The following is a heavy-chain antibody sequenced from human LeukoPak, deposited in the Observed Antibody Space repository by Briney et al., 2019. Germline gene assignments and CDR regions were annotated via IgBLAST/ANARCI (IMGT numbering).Heavy chain of an antibody. CDR3: ASDGGTDAFDI. Sequence: GASVKASCKASGYTFTSYYMHWGRQAPRQGLEWMGTINPSGGRQRYAQNFQGRVNMTRDMSTSTIYMEQSRLRSEDTAVYYCASDGGTDAFDIWGQGTMVTVSS. V-gene: IGHV1-46*01. D-gene: IGHD4-23*01. CDR1: GYTFTSYY. CDR2: INPSGGRQ. J-gene: IGHJ3*02.